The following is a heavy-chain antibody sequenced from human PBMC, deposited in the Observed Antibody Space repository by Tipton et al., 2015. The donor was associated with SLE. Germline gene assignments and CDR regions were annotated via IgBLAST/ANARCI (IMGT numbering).Heavy chain of an antibody. Sequence: TLSLTCTVSGGSISSSSYYWSWIRQPAGKGLEWIGRIYTSGSTNYNPSLKSRVTISVDKSENQFSLKLSSVTAADTAVYYCARDVGSGPGYWGQGTLVTVSS. CDR1: GGSISSSSYY. J-gene: IGHJ4*02. V-gene: IGHV4-61*02. CDR2: IYTSGST. D-gene: IGHD3-3*01. CDR3: ARDVGSGPGY.